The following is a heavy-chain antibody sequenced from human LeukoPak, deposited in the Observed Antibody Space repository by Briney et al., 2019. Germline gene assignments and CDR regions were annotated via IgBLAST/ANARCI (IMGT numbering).Heavy chain of an antibody. V-gene: IGHV3-53*05. D-gene: IGHD1-26*01. CDR1: GFTVSSNY. CDR2: IYSDGST. CDR3: VKVAVGGRLDY. Sequence: GGSLRLSCAASGFTVSSNYMSWVRQAPGKGLEWVSLIYSDGSTYYADSVKGRFTISRDNSKNTLFLQMSSLRVEDTAVYYCVKVAVGGRLDYWGQGTLVTVS. J-gene: IGHJ4*02.